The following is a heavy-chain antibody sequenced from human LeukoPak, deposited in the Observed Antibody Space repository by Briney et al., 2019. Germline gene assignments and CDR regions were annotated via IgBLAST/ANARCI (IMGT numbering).Heavy chain of an antibody. V-gene: IGHV3-23*01. CDR1: GFTFSSYA. D-gene: IGHD3-10*01. CDR2: ISGSGGST. J-gene: IGHJ4*02. Sequence: GGSLRLSCAASGFTFSSYAMSWVRQAPGKGLEWVSAISGSGGSTYYADSVKGRFTISRDNSKNSLYLQMNSLRAEDTAVYYCAKDSWYYYGSGSYLDYWGQGTLVTVSS. CDR3: AKDSWYYYGSGSYLDY.